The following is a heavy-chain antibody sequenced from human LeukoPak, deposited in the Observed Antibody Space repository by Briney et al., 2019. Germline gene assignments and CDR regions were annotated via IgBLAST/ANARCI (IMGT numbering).Heavy chain of an antibody. J-gene: IGHJ5*02. V-gene: IGHV3-7*01. D-gene: IGHD3-10*01. CDR3: ARPLLYYYGSETYFWFDL. CDR1: GFTVSSNY. CDR2: IKQDGSEK. Sequence: PGGSLRLSCAASGFTVSSNYMSWVRQAPGKGLEWVASIKQDGSEKYYVDSVKGRFTISRDSAENTVYLQMKSLKGEDTAFYYCARPLLYYYGSETYFWFDLWGQGTLVTVSS.